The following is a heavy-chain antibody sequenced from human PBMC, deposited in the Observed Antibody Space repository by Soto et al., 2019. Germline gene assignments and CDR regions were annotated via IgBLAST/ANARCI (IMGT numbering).Heavy chain of an antibody. CDR2: FDPEDGET. CDR3: ATKGRWYVGYYYYGMDV. Sequence: ASVKVSCKASGYTFISYDINWVRQATGQGLEWMGGFDPEDGETIYAQKFQGRVTMTEDTSTDTAYMELSSLRSEDTAVYYCATKGRWYVGYYYYGMDVWGQGTTVTVSS. CDR1: GYTFISYD. D-gene: IGHD6-13*01. V-gene: IGHV1-24*01. J-gene: IGHJ6*02.